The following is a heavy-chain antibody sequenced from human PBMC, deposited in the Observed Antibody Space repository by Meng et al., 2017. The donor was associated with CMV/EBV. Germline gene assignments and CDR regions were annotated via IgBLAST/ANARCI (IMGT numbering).Heavy chain of an antibody. CDR1: GFTFSSYA. Sequence: GESLKISCAASGFTFSSYAMHWVRQAPGKGLEWVAVISYDGSNKYYADSVKGRFTISRDNSKNTLYLQMNSPRAEDTAVYYCASDRGFGDLDSWGQGTLVTVSS. V-gene: IGHV3-30-3*01. CDR3: ASDRGFGDLDS. J-gene: IGHJ4*02. D-gene: IGHD3-10*01. CDR2: ISYDGSNK.